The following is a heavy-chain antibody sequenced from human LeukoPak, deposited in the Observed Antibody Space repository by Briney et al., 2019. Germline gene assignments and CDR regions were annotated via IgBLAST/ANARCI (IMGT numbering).Heavy chain of an antibody. V-gene: IGHV3-48*03. J-gene: IGHJ4*02. CDR3: ARGVLRYFDWLWD. CDR1: GFTLSSYE. Sequence: GGSLRLSCAASGFTLSSYEMNWVRQAPGKGLEWVSYISSSGSIIYYADSVKGRFTISRDNAKNSLYLQMNSLRAEDTAVYYCARGVLRYFDWLWDWGQGTLVTVSS. D-gene: IGHD3-9*01. CDR2: ISSSGSII.